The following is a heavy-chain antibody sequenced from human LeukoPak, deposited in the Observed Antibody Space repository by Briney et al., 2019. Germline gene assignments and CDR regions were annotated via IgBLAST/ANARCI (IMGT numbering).Heavy chain of an antibody. CDR2: IYSCGST. CDR1: GLTFSDYY. CDR3: ARGPHY. Sequence: PGGSLRLSRAASGLTFSDYYMSWVRPAPGKGLDWVSVIYSCGSTYYADSVKGRFTIPRHNSKNTLYLQMNSLRAEDTAVYYCARGPHYWGQGTLVTVSS. J-gene: IGHJ4*02. V-gene: IGHV3-53*04.